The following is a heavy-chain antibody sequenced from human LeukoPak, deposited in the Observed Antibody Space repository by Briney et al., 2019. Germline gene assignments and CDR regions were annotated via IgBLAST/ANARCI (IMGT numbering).Heavy chain of an antibody. CDR3: ARITMVRGALRY. CDR2: INHSGST. CDR1: GGSFSGYY. Sequence: PSETLSLTCAVDGGSFSGYYWSWIRQPPGKGLEWIGEINHSGSTNYNPSVKSRVTISVDTSKNQFSLKLSSVTAADTAVYYCARITMVRGALRYWGQGTLVTVSS. D-gene: IGHD3-10*01. V-gene: IGHV4-34*01. J-gene: IGHJ4*02.